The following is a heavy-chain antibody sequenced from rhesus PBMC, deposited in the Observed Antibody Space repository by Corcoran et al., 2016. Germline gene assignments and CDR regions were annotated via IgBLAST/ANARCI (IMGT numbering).Heavy chain of an antibody. J-gene: IGHJ4*01. CDR2: INSGGGST. V-gene: IGHV3S5*01. CDR3: AKNTNFWTGYYFDY. D-gene: IGHD3-3*01. Sequence: EVQLVETGGGLVQPGGSLKLSCAASGFTFSSYGMSWVRQAPGKGLEWVSAINSGGGSTYYADSVKGRFTSSRDNSKNTLSMQMNSLRAEDTAVYYCAKNTNFWTGYYFDYWGQGVLVTVSS. CDR1: GFTFSSYG.